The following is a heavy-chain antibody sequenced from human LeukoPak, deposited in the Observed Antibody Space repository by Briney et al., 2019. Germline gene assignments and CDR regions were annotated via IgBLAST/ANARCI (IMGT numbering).Heavy chain of an antibody. J-gene: IGHJ3*02. V-gene: IGHV3-33*01. CDR1: GFTFRTYA. CDR2: IWNDGSNK. CDR3: VRASCSGGRCYPLYDAFDI. Sequence: HPGGSLRLSCAASGFTFRTYAMHWVRQAPGKGLEWVAVIWNDGSNKYYADSVKGRFTISRDNSKNTLYLQMSSLRPEDTAVYYCVRASCSGGRCYPLYDAFDIWGQGTMVTVSS. D-gene: IGHD2-15*01.